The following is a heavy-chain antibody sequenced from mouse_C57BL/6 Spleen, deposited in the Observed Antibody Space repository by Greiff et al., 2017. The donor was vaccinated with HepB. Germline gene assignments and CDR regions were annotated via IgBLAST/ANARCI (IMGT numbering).Heavy chain of an antibody. CDR2: IYPGSGST. CDR3: ARSALYYGYDVGFAY. V-gene: IGHV1-55*01. J-gene: IGHJ3*01. D-gene: IGHD2-2*01. Sequence: QVQLQQPGAELVKPGASVKMSCKASGYTFTSYWITWVKQRPGQGLEWIGDIYPGSGSTNYNEKFKSKATLTVDTSSSTDYMQLSSLTSEDSAVYYCARSALYYGYDVGFAYWGQGTLVTVSA. CDR1: GYTFTSYW.